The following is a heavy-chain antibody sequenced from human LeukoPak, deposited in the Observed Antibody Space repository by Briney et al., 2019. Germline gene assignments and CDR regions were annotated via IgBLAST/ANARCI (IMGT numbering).Heavy chain of an antibody. CDR2: IIPILSTA. Sequence: ASVKVSCKASGGTFSSYAISWLRQAPGQGLEWMGGIIPILSTADYAQKFQDRVTITTDESTTTAYMELNRLRYEDTAVYYCARDEHSSGWYGWFDPWGQGTLVTVSS. D-gene: IGHD6-19*01. J-gene: IGHJ5*02. CDR3: ARDEHSSGWYGWFDP. V-gene: IGHV1-69*05. CDR1: GGTFSSYA.